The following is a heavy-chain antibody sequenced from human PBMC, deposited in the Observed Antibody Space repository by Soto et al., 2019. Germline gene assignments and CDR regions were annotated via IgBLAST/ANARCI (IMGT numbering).Heavy chain of an antibody. D-gene: IGHD6-6*01. Sequence: EVQLVESGGGLVQPGGSLRLSCAASGFSFSTYSMNWVRQAPGKGLEWVSYISSRSDTIYYVDSVKGRFTISRDNAKNSLYLQMNSLRAEDTAVYYCARGGSSSDNGMDVWGQGTTVTVSS. CDR1: GFSFSTYS. J-gene: IGHJ6*02. CDR3: ARGGSSSDNGMDV. CDR2: ISSRSDTI. V-gene: IGHV3-48*01.